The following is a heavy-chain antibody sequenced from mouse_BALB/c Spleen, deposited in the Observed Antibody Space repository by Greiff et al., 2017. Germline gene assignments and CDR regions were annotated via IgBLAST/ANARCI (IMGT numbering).Heavy chain of an antibody. CDR3: TGGLRLLHGYFDV. V-gene: IGHV1S16*01. CDR2: INPSNGGT. CDR1: GYTFTSYW. Sequence: VQLQQPGAELVKPGASVKLSCKASGYTFTSYWMHWVQLRPGQGFEWIGEINPSNGGTNYNEKFKRKSTLTVDKSSSTAYMQLSSLTSEDSEVYYCTGGLRLLHGYFDVWGAGTTVTVSS. D-gene: IGHD2-4*01. J-gene: IGHJ1*01.